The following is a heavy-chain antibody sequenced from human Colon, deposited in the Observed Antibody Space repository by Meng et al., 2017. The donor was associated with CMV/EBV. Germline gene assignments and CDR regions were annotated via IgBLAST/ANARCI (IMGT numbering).Heavy chain of an antibody. CDR3: ADDFWKERGY. V-gene: IGHV3-30*02. D-gene: IGHD3-3*01. CDR2: IQSDGGEK. J-gene: IGHJ4*02. CDR1: GFTFSIST. Sequence: GESLRLSCAASGFTFSISTMHWVRQAPGKGLEWVAFIQSDGGEKYYADSVKGRFTISRDNSKNTLYLQMSSLRTDDTAVYYCADDFWKERGYWGQGTLVTVSS.